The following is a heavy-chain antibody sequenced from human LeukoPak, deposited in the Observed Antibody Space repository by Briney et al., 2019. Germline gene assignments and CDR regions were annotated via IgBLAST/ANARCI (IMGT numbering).Heavy chain of an antibody. J-gene: IGHJ4*02. Sequence: GGSLRLSCAASGFSISDHYMDWVRQAPGKGLEWVGRVRNKPNGYTTDYGTSVKGRFTISRDDSKNSLYLQMNSLTGEDTAVYYCTRVRHGDYFDYWGQGALVSASS. V-gene: IGHV3-72*01. D-gene: IGHD4-17*01. CDR2: VRNKPNGYTT. CDR3: TRVRHGDYFDY. CDR1: GFSISDHY.